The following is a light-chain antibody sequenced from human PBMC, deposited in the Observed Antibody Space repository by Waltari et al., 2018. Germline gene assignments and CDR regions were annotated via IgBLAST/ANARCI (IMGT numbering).Light chain of an antibody. V-gene: IGKV1-16*01. CDR2: AAS. CDR1: QGMGNY. J-gene: IGKJ4*01. Sequence: DIHLTQSPSSLSAFVGDRATITCRASQGMGNYLAWFQQKPGMAPKSLIYAASDLQSGVPSRFSGSGSGTDFTLTITSLQPEDFATYYCQQFASYPYTFGGGTKVEI. CDR3: QQFASYPYT.